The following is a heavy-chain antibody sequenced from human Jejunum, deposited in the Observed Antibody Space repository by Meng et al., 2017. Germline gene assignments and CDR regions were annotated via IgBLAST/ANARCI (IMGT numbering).Heavy chain of an antibody. V-gene: IGHV4-4*02. CDR1: GGSISSTTW. CDR3: ARRGGAYSTGHFPHFDD. CDR2: VFHTGSS. Sequence: VTLQGAGPGRVKPSGPLSPPCPVSGGSISSTTWWSWVRQPPGKGPEWIGDVFHTGSSNYSPSLRSRVTISVDKSKNQFSLNLSSVTAADTAVYFCARRGGAYSTGHFPHFDDWGQGTLVTVSS. J-gene: IGHJ4*02. D-gene: IGHD6-19*01.